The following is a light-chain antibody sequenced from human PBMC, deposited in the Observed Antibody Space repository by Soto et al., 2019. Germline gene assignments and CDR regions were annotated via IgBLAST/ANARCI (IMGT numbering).Light chain of an antibody. V-gene: IGLV6-57*04. CDR1: SGGIASNS. CDR2: EDN. CDR3: QSYDSNTVV. J-gene: IGLJ2*01. Sequence: NFMLTQPHSVSDFPGKTVILSCTRRSGGIASNSVQWYQQRPGSAPSTVIYEDNQRPSGVPDRFSGSTDGSSNSASLSSSGLQTEDEDDYDCQSYDSNTVVVCGGTKLTVL.